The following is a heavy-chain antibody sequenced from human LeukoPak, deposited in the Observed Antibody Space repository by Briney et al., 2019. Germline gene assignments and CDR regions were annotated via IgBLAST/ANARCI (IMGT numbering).Heavy chain of an antibody. D-gene: IGHD2-15*01. CDR3: ARVGYCSGDSCYNDY. J-gene: IGHJ4*02. CDR1: GYTFTSYY. V-gene: IGHV1-46*01. Sequence: ASVKVSCTASGYTFTSYYMHWVRQAPGQGLEWMGIINPSGGSTSYAQKFQGRVTMTRDTSTSTVYMELSSLRSEDTAVYYCARVGYCSGDSCYNDYWGQGTLVTVSS. CDR2: INPSGGST.